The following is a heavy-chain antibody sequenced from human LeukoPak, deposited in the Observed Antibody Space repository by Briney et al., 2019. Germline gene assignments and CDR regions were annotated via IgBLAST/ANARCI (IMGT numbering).Heavy chain of an antibody. J-gene: IGHJ5*02. CDR1: GYTFAGFY. Sequence: ASVKVSCKASGYTFAGFYIHWVRQAPGQGLEWMGWINPNSGGTNYAQKFQGRVTMTRDTSISTAYLEPSRLRSDDTAVYYCARDQELTMIVVVSDGFDPWGQGTLVTVSS. D-gene: IGHD3-22*01. CDR3: ARDQELTMIVVVSDGFDP. V-gene: IGHV1-2*02. CDR2: INPNSGGT.